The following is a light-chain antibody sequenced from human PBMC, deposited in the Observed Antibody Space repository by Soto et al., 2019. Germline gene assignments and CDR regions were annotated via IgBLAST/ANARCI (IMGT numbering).Light chain of an antibody. Sequence: QSVLTQPASVSRSPGQSITISCTGTRSDVGYYDFVSWYQQHPGKAPKLMIYDVSNRPSGVSNRFSGSKSGNTASLTISGLHSEDEADYDCSSYTPRSLLLFGTGTVVTV. CDR2: DVS. CDR3: SSYTPRSLLL. V-gene: IGLV2-14*03. CDR1: RSDVGYYDF. J-gene: IGLJ1*01.